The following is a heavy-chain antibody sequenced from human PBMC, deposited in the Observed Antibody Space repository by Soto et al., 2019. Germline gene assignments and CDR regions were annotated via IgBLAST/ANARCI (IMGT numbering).Heavy chain of an antibody. Sequence: KASETLSLTCTVSGGSISSAGYYWRWIRQHPGKGLEWIGYIYYSGSTYYNPSLKSRVTISVDTSKNQFSLKLSSVTAADTAVYYCARRRSHYYYGMDVWGQGTTVTVSS. J-gene: IGHJ6*02. CDR2: IYYSGST. V-gene: IGHV4-31*03. CDR1: GGSISSAGYY. CDR3: ARRRSHYYYGMDV.